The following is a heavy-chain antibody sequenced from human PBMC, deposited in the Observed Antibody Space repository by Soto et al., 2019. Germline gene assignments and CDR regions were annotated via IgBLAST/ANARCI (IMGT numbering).Heavy chain of an antibody. D-gene: IGHD2-2*01. Sequence: QVQLVQSGAEVKKPGASVKVSCKASGYTFTSYAMHWVRQAPGQRLEWMGWINAGNGNTKYSQKFQGRVTITRDTSASTAYMELSSLRSEDTAVYYCASGCSSTSCYVSGRLDAFDIWGQGTMVTVSS. CDR1: GYTFTSYA. CDR2: INAGNGNT. V-gene: IGHV1-3*01. J-gene: IGHJ3*02. CDR3: ASGCSSTSCYVSGRLDAFDI.